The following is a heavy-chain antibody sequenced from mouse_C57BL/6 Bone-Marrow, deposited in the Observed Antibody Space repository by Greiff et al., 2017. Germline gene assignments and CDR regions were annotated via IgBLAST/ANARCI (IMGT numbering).Heavy chain of an antibody. CDR3: ARRGYGSSYDYFDV. D-gene: IGHD1-1*01. CDR1: GYAFSSSW. J-gene: IGHJ1*01. V-gene: IGHV1-82*01. CDR2: IYPGDGDT. Sequence: VQLQQSGPELVKPGASVKISCKASGYAFSSSWMNWVKQRPGKGLEWIGRIYPGDGDTNYNGKFKGKATLTADKSSSTAYMQLSSLTSEDSAVYFCARRGYGSSYDYFDVWGSGTTVTVSS.